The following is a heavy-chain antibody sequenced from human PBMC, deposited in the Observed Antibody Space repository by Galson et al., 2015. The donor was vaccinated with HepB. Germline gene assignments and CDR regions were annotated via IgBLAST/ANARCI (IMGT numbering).Heavy chain of an antibody. CDR2: ISYDGRDE. V-gene: IGHV3-30*04. Sequence: SLRLSCAASGFMFSTYTMHWVRQAPGKGLDWVAVISYDGRDEYYADSVKGRFTISRDQSKNTLYLQMNSLRAEDTAVYYCARLASIAPRLDPWGLGTLVTVS. D-gene: IGHD6-6*01. CDR1: GFMFSTYT. J-gene: IGHJ5*02. CDR3: ARLASIAPRLDP.